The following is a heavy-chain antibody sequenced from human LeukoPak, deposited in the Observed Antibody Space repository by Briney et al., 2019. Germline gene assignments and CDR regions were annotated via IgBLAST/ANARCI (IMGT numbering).Heavy chain of an antibody. Sequence: SETLSLTCTVSGGSISSYYWSWIRQPPGKGLEWIGYIYYSGSTNYNPSLKSRVTITVDTSKNQFSLKLSSVTAADTAVYYCARGAYDFWSGSRNWFDPWGQGTLVTVSS. V-gene: IGHV4-59*01. CDR3: ARGAYDFWSGSRNWFDP. J-gene: IGHJ5*02. D-gene: IGHD3-3*01. CDR1: GGSISSYY. CDR2: IYYSGST.